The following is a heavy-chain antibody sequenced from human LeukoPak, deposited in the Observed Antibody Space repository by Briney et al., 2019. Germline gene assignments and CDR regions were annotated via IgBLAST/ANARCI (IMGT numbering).Heavy chain of an antibody. CDR2: ISSSSSYI. Sequence: GGSLRLSCAASGFTFSSYSMNWVRQAPGKGLEWVSSISSSSSYIYYADSVKGRFTISRDNAKNSLYLQMNSLRAEDTAVYYCARKNGPLLGFDYWGQGTLVTVSS. CDR3: ARKNGPLLGFDY. V-gene: IGHV3-21*01. CDR1: GFTFSSYS. D-gene: IGHD2-8*01. J-gene: IGHJ4*02.